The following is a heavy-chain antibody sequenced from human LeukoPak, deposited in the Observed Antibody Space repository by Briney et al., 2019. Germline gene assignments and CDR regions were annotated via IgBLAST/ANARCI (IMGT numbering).Heavy chain of an antibody. CDR2: ISYDGSNK. J-gene: IGHJ4*02. CDR3: AGSGSFQALKY. V-gene: IGHV3-30*03. D-gene: IGHD3-10*01. Sequence: GRSLRLSCAASGFTFSRYGMHWVRQAPGKGLEWVAVISYDGSNKYYADSVKGRFTISRDNSKNTLNLQMDSLRAEDTAVYYCAGSGSFQALKYWGQGSLVTVSS. CDR1: GFTFSRYG.